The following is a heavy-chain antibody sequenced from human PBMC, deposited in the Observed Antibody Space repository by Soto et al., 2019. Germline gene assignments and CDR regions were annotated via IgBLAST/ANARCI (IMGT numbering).Heavy chain of an antibody. V-gene: IGHV3-23*01. CDR1: GFTFSSYA. Sequence: GGLRLSCAASGFTFSSYAMSWVRQATGKGLEWVSAISGSGGSTYYADSVKGRFTISRDNSKNTLYLQMNSLRAEDTAVYYCAKDGYCSSTSCSSFDYWGQGTLVTVSS. CDR3: AKDGYCSSTSCSSFDY. J-gene: IGHJ4*02. D-gene: IGHD2-2*01. CDR2: ISGSGGST.